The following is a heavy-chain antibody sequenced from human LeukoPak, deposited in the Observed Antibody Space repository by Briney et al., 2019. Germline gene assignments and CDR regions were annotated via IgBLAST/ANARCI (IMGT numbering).Heavy chain of an antibody. J-gene: IGHJ6*02. D-gene: IGHD3-22*01. V-gene: IGHV3-21*01. CDR2: ISSSSSYI. CDR3: ARLVRYYYDSSGYYHGYYYYYGMDV. Sequence: GGSLRLSCAASGFTFSSYSMNWVRQAPGKGLEWVSSISSSSSYIYYADSVKGRFTISRDNAKNSLYLQMNSLRAEDTAVYYCARLVRYYYDSSGYYHGYYYYYGMDVWGQGTTVTVSS. CDR1: GFTFSSYS.